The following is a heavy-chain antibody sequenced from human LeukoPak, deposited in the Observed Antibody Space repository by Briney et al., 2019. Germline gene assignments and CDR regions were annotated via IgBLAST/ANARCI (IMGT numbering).Heavy chain of an antibody. Sequence: PGGSLTLSFSASGFTFSSYEMNWVRQAPAKGLTWVYYSSSSGSNIYYAGPVTGPFTISRDNAKNSLYLQMDSLRAEDTAVYYCAIGGIAAQLAYFDYWGQGTLVTVSS. J-gene: IGHJ4*02. CDR3: AIGGIAAQLAYFDY. D-gene: IGHD6-25*01. V-gene: IGHV3-48*03. CDR2: SSSSGSNI. CDR1: GFTFSSYE.